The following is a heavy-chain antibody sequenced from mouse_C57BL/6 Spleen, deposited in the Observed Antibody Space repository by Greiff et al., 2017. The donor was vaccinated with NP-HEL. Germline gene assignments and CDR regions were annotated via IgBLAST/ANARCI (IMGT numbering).Heavy chain of an antibody. CDR2: IDPSDSYT. V-gene: IGHV1-50*01. CDR3: ARRGLVVATDYYAMDY. CDR1: GYTFTSYW. D-gene: IGHD1-1*01. J-gene: IGHJ4*01. Sequence: QVQLQQSGAELVKPGASVKLSCKASGYTFTSYWMQWVKQRPGQGLEWIGEIDPSDSYTNYNQKFKGKATLTVDTSSSTAYMQLSSLTSEDSAVYYCARRGLVVATDYYAMDYWGQGTSVTVSS.